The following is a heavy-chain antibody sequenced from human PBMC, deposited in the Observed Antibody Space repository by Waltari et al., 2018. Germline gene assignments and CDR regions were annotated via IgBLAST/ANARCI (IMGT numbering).Heavy chain of an antibody. CDR3: ARAALVRRNKLNWFDP. V-gene: IGHV3-30-3*01. CDR2: ISYDGSNK. CDR1: GFTFRSYA. J-gene: IGHJ5*02. D-gene: IGHD1-1*01. Sequence: QVQLVESGGGVVQPGRSLGLSCRASGFTFRSYAFPWVRQAPGKGLDWVAVISYDGSNKYYADSVKGRFTISRDVSRDTLYLQMNSLRAEDTAVYYCARAALVRRNKLNWFDPWGQGTLVTVSS.